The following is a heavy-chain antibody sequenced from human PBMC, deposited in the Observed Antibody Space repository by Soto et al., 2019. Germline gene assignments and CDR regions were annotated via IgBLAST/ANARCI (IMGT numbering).Heavy chain of an antibody. CDR2: MSPNSGRT. CDR3: ARGKRYTNDY. V-gene: IGHV1-8*01. Sequence: QVHLVQSGAEVKKPGASVKVSCKASGYTFSNYDINWVRQATGQGLEWMGWMSPNSGRTGYAQKFQGRVTMTRNTSSSTAYMELSSLRSEDTAVYYCARGKRYTNDYWGQGTLVTVSS. CDR1: GYTFSNYD. D-gene: IGHD2-2*02. J-gene: IGHJ4*02.